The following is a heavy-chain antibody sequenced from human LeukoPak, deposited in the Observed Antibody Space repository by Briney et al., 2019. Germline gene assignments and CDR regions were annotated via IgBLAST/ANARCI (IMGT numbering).Heavy chain of an antibody. CDR3: ARGEVRTKRRITIFGVAHTQNFDY. Sequence: GASVKVPCKASGYTFTSYDINWVRQATGQGLEWMGWMNPNSGNTGYAQKFQGRVTMTRNTSISTAYMELSSLRSEDTAVYYCARGEVRTKRRITIFGVAHTQNFDYWGQGTLVTVSS. D-gene: IGHD3-3*01. CDR2: MNPNSGNT. V-gene: IGHV1-8*01. CDR1: GYTFTSYD. J-gene: IGHJ4*02.